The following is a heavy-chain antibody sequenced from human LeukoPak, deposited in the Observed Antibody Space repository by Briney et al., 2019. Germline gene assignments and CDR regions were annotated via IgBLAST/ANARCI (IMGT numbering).Heavy chain of an antibody. J-gene: IGHJ4*02. CDR2: IYYSGST. D-gene: IGHD6-19*01. Sequence: SETLTLTCTASGGSISSYYWSWIRQPPGKGLEWVGYIYYSGSTNYNPSLKSQVTISVDTSKNQFSMKLSSVTAADTAVYYCARDLYSSGWRLAPFGYWGQGTLVTVSS. V-gene: IGHV4-59*01. CDR1: GGSISSYY. CDR3: ARDLYSSGWRLAPFGY.